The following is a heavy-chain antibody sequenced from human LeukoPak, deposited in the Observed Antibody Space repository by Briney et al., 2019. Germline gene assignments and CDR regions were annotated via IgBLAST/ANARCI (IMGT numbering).Heavy chain of an antibody. CDR1: GSTFPSHA. CDR2: ISTSSGDK. CDR3: ATRGITAARLDY. V-gene: IGHV1-18*04. D-gene: IGHD2-2*01. J-gene: IGHJ4*02. Sequence: RASVKVSCKASGSTFPSHAITWLRQAPGLGPEWMGWISTSSGDKNYVQNLQGRITLTIDTSTTTAYMELRSLRSDDTAIYYCATRGITAARLDYWGQGTLVTVSS.